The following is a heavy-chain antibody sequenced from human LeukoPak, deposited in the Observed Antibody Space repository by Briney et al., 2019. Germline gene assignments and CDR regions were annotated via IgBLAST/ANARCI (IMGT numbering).Heavy chain of an antibody. V-gene: IGHV4-59*01. D-gene: IGHD5-24*01. J-gene: IGHJ4*02. CDR1: GGSISSYY. CDR3: ARVKAKGITADY. Sequence: SETLSLTCTVSGGSISSYYWSWIQQPPGKGLEWIGYIYYSGSTNYNPSLKSRVTISVDTSKNQFSLKLSSVTAADTAVYYCARVKAKGITADYWGQGTLVTVSS. CDR2: IYYSGST.